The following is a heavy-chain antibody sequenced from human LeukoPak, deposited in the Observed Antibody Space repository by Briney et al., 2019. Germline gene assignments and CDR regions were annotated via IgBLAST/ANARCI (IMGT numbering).Heavy chain of an antibody. CDR1: GFTFSSYS. Sequence: GGSLRLSCASSGFTFSSYSMNWVRQAQGKGLEWVSYISSSSSTIYYAGPVKGRFTISRDNAKNSLYLQMNSLRDEDTAVYYCARGPSITIFGVVIPNWFDPWGQGTLVTVSS. V-gene: IGHV3-48*02. J-gene: IGHJ5*02. CDR3: ARGPSITIFGVVIPNWFDP. CDR2: ISSSSSTI. D-gene: IGHD3-3*01.